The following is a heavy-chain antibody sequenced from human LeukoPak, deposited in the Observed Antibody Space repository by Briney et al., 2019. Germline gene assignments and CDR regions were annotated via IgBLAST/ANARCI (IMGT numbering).Heavy chain of an antibody. CDR3: ARGRYNWTF. D-gene: IGHD1-20*01. V-gene: IGHV3-7*01. CDR1: GFTFRSYW. J-gene: IGHJ4*02. Sequence: GGSLRLSCAASGFTFRSYWMTWVRQAPGEGLEWVSNIKQDGSEKYYVGSVKGRFTISRDNAKNSLYLQMSSLRVEDTAVYYCARGRYNWTFWGKGTLVTVSS. CDR2: IKQDGSEK.